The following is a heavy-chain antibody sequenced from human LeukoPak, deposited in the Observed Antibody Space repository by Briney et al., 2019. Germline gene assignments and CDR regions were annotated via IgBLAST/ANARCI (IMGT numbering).Heavy chain of an antibody. CDR3: ARIDTYYYGSGSYSLDY. CDR1: GGSVSSYY. D-gene: IGHD3-10*01. Sequence: PSETLSLTCTVSGGSVSSYYWNWIRQPPGKGLEWIGYIYYSGSTNYNPSLKSRVTISVDTSKNQFSLKLSSVTAADTAVYYCARIDTYYYGSGSYSLDYWGQGTLVTVSS. J-gene: IGHJ4*02. CDR2: IYYSGST. V-gene: IGHV4-59*02.